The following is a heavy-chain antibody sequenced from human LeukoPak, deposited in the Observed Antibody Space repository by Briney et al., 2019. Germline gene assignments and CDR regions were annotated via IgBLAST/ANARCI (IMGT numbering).Heavy chain of an antibody. V-gene: IGHV3-64D*06. J-gene: IGHJ4*02. Sequence: SGGSLRLSCSASGFTFSSNSMNWVRQAPWKGLEYVSAISGNGVSTYYADSVKGRFTISRDDSKNTLYLQMTSLRAEDTAVYYCVKEGPGYYDSSGYFAYFDYWGQGTLVTVSS. CDR2: ISGNGVST. D-gene: IGHD3-22*01. CDR3: VKEGPGYYDSSGYFAYFDY. CDR1: GFTFSSNS.